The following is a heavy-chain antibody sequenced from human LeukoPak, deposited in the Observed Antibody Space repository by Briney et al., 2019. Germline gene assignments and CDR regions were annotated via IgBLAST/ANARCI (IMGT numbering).Heavy chain of an antibody. J-gene: IGHJ2*01. CDR1: GFTFSSYS. CDR3: ARGQAKINWYFDL. Sequence: GGSLRLSCAASGFTFSSYSMNWVRHAPGKGLEWVSSIISSSSYIYYADSVKGRFTNSRDNAKNSLYLQMNSLRAEDTAVYYCARGQAKINWYFDLWGRGTLVTVYS. CDR2: IISSSSYI. D-gene: IGHD1-26*01. V-gene: IGHV3-21*04.